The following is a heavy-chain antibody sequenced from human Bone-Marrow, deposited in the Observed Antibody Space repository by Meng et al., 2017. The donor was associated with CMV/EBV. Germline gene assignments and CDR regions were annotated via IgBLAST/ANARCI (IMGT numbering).Heavy chain of an antibody. Sequence: GESLKISCAASGFTFSSYSMNWVREAPGKGLEWVSYISSSSSTIYYADSVKGRFTITRDNAKNSLNLQRNSLRAEDTAVYYCARDLSSIAARPGDYWGQGTLVTVSS. CDR3: ARDLSSIAARPGDY. CDR2: ISSSSSTI. CDR1: GFTFSSYS. J-gene: IGHJ4*02. V-gene: IGHV3-48*04. D-gene: IGHD6-6*01.